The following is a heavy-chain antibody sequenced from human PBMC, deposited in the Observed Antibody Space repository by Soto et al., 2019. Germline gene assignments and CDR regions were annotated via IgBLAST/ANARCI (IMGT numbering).Heavy chain of an antibody. CDR2: IYTSGST. Sequence: SETLSLTCTVSGGSISSYYWTWIRQPSGKGLEWIGRIYTSGSTNYNPSLKSRVTLSVDTSKNQFSLKLISVTAADTAVYYCAKDLKFGQADYWGQGSQVTVSS. D-gene: IGHD3-10*01. CDR3: AKDLKFGQADY. J-gene: IGHJ4*02. CDR1: GGSISSYY. V-gene: IGHV4-4*07.